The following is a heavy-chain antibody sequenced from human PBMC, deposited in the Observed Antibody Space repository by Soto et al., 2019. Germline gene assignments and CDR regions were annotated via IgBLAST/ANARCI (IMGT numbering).Heavy chain of an antibody. CDR1: GYTFTSYA. CDR2: INAGNGNT. D-gene: IGHD3-22*01. Sequence: GASVKVSCKASGYTFTSYAMHWVRQAPGQRFEWMGWINAGNGNTKYSQKFQGRVTITRDTSASTAYMELSSLRSEDTAVYYCARGIPDYYDSSGYGFDYWGQGTLVTVSS. V-gene: IGHV1-3*01. CDR3: ARGIPDYYDSSGYGFDY. J-gene: IGHJ4*02.